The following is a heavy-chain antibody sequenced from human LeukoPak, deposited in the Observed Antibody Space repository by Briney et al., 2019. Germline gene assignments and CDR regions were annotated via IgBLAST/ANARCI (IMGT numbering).Heavy chain of an antibody. CDR3: ARDVWGRLDY. CDR1: GFTFSNYW. Sequence: PGGSLRLSCAASGFTFSNYWMGWVRQAPGKGLEYVANIKSDGSETYYVDSVKGRFTISRDNARNLLYLQVNSLRAEDTAVYYCARDVWGRLDYWGQGTLVPVSS. V-gene: IGHV3-7*01. D-gene: IGHD2-8*01. CDR2: IKSDGSET. J-gene: IGHJ4*02.